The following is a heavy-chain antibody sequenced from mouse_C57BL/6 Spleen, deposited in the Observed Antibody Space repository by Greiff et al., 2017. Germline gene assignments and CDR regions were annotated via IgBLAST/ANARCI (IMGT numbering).Heavy chain of an antibody. V-gene: IGHV5-4*01. CDR2: ISDGGSYT. CDR3: ARDRDKRPYYAMDY. Sequence: EVQRVESGGGLVKPGGSLKLSCAASGFTFSSYAMSWVRQTPEKRLEWVATISDGGSYTYYPDNVKGRFTISRDNAKNNLYLQMSHLKSEDTAMYYCARDRDKRPYYAMDYWGQGTSGTVSS. J-gene: IGHJ4*01. CDR1: GFTFSSYA.